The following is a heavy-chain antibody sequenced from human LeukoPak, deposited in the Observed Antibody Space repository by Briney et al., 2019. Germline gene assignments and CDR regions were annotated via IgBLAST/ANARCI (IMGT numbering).Heavy chain of an antibody. J-gene: IGHJ4*02. CDR1: GSSISSYY. Sequence: SETLSLTCTVSGSSISSYYWSWIRQPAGKGLEWIGRIYTSGSTNYNPSLKSRVTMSVDTSKNQFSLKLSSVTAADTAVYYCARLYYYGSGSYYFDYWGQGTLVTVSS. CDR2: IYTSGST. CDR3: ARLYYYGSGSYYFDY. D-gene: IGHD3-10*01. V-gene: IGHV4-4*07.